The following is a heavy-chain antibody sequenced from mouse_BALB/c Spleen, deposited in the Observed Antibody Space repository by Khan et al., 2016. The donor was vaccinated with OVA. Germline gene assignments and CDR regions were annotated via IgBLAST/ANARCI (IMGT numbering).Heavy chain of an antibody. CDR2: INPSTGYT. CDR1: GYTFTSYW. Sequence: QVQLQQSGAELAKPGASVKMSCKASGYTFTSYWMHWVKQRPGQGLEWIGYINPSTGYTEYNQKFKDKATLTTDKSSSTAYMQLSSLTSEDSAVYYCAASILFYYSRDCWGQGTSVAVSS. V-gene: IGHV1-7*01. J-gene: IGHJ4*01. CDR3: AASILFYYSRDC.